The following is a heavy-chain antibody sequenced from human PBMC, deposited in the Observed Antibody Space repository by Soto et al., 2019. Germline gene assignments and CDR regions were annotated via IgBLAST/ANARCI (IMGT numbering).Heavy chain of an antibody. CDR3: TRENEYNWNDMGWFDP. CDR1: GFTFGDYA. D-gene: IGHD1-20*01. J-gene: IGHJ5*02. Sequence: GGSLRLSCTASGFTFGDYAMSWFRQAPGKGLEWVGFIRSKAYGGTTEYAASVKGRFTISRDDSKSIAYLQMNSLKTEDTAVYYCTRENEYNWNDMGWFDPWGQGTLVTVSS. V-gene: IGHV3-49*03. CDR2: IRSKAYGGTT.